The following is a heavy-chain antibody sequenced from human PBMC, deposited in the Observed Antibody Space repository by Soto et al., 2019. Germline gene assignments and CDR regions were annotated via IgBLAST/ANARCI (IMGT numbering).Heavy chain of an antibody. Sequence: ASVKVSCKAAGYIFTSYGMHWVRQAPGQRLEWMGWINAGNGNTKYSPKYQGRVTITRDTSASAAHMDLSSLTSEDTAVYFCARGNQELDYWGQGTLVTVSS. V-gene: IGHV1-3*01. CDR1: GYIFTSYG. D-gene: IGHD1-26*01. J-gene: IGHJ4*02. CDR3: ARGNQELDY. CDR2: INAGNGNT.